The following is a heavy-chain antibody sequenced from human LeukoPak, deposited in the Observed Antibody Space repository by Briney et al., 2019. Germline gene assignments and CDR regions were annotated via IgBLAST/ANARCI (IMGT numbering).Heavy chain of an antibody. CDR3: AREGTGYGFDY. J-gene: IGHJ4*02. Sequence: ASETLSLTCTVSGGSISSYYWSWIRQPPGKGLEWIGYIYYSGSTYYNPSLKSRVTISVDTSKNQFSLKLSSVTAADTAVYYCAREGTGYGFDYWGQGTLVTVSS. V-gene: IGHV4-59*12. D-gene: IGHD3/OR15-3a*01. CDR2: IYYSGST. CDR1: GGSISSYY.